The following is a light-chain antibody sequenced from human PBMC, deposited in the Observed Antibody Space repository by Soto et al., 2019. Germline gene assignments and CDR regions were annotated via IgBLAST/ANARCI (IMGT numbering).Light chain of an antibody. Sequence: QSVLTQPPSVSGAPGQRSTISCTGSSSNIGAGYEVHWYQQLPGTAPKLLIYGNSNRTSGVPDRVSGSKSGTSASLAITGLQAEDEADYYCQSYDSSLSGAVFGGGTQRTVL. CDR2: GNS. V-gene: IGLV1-40*01. J-gene: IGLJ7*01. CDR1: SSNIGAGYE. CDR3: QSYDSSLSGAV.